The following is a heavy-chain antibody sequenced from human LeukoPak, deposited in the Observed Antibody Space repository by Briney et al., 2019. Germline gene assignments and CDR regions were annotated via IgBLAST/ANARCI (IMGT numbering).Heavy chain of an antibody. D-gene: IGHD6-19*01. CDR3: AADFFAVAGREY. CDR2: IVVGSGNT. Sequence: SVKVSCKASGFTFTSSAMQWVRQARGQRLEWIGWIVVGSGNTNYAQKFQERVTITRDMSTSTAYMELSSLRAEGRAVYYCAADFFAVAGREYWGQGTLVTVSS. V-gene: IGHV1-58*02. J-gene: IGHJ4*02. CDR1: GFTFTSSA.